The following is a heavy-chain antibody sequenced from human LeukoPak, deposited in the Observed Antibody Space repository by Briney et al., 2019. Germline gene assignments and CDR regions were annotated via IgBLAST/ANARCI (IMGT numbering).Heavy chain of an antibody. CDR1: ALAFNSNW. D-gene: IGHD6-19*01. CDR2: INSDGSTT. CDR3: TSYTSGWN. Sequence: GGSLRLSCAASALAFNSNWMHWVRHAPGKGLVWVSRINSDGSTTNYADSVEGRFTISRDNAKNTLYLQMNSLRAEDTAVYYCTSYTSGWNWGQGTLVTVSS. J-gene: IGHJ4*02. V-gene: IGHV3-74*01.